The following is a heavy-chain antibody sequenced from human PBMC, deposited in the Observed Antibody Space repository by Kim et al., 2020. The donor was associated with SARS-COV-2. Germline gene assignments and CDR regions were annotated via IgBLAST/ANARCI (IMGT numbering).Heavy chain of an antibody. CDR2: INPDTGAS. D-gene: IGHD1-20*01. J-gene: IGHJ4*02. CDR1: GYTFKGFS. CDR3: ARAQPSVTGYYPDF. Sequence: ASVKVSCKTSGYTFKGFSIQWVRQAPGLGLEWVGRINPDTGASDFAQKFQGRVTTTRDTSITTAYLELTGLTSDDTAVYFCARAQPSVTGYYPDFWGQGTRVTVSS. V-gene: IGHV1-2*06.